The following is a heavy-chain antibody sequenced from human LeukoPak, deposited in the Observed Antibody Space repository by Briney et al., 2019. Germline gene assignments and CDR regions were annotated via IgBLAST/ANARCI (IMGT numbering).Heavy chain of an antibody. Sequence: GGSLRLSCAASGFTFSNYGMHWVRQAPGKGLQWVTVISYDGSDNYYADSVKGRFTISRDNSKNTLYLQMNSLRAEDTAVYYCARSRRVGGVIVPFDYWGQGTLVTVSS. CDR3: ARSRRVGGVIVPFDY. J-gene: IGHJ4*02. CDR1: GFTFSNYG. V-gene: IGHV3-30*03. CDR2: ISYDGSDN. D-gene: IGHD3-16*02.